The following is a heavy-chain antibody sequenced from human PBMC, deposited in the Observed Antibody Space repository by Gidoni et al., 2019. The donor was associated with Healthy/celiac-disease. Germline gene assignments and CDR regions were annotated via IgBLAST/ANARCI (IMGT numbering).Heavy chain of an antibody. CDR3: ARDIGYDSERSDY. Sequence: EVQLVDSGGGLVKPGGSLRLSCAASVFTFSSYSMNWVRQAPGKGLEWVSSSSSSSSYIYYADSVKGRFTISRDNAKNSLYLQMNSLRAEDTAVYYCARDIGYDSERSDYWGQGTLVTVSS. V-gene: IGHV3-21*01. CDR2: SSSSSSYI. CDR1: VFTFSSYS. J-gene: IGHJ4*02. D-gene: IGHD3-22*01.